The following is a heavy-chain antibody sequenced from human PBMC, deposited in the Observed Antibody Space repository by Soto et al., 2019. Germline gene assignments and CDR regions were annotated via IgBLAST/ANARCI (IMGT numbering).Heavy chain of an antibody. V-gene: IGHV1-18*01. Sequence: QVQLVQSGGEVKKPGASVKVSCQASGYTFNTYGINWVRQAPGQRLEWMGWINTNSGYPNYAQKFQGRVTMTIDASTDTAYMEMRSLTSDDTAVYYCARKKCFGDCYYFAYWGQGTLVTVSS. D-gene: IGHD2-21*02. CDR1: GYTFNTYG. J-gene: IGHJ4*01. CDR2: INTNSGYP. CDR3: ARKKCFGDCYYFAY.